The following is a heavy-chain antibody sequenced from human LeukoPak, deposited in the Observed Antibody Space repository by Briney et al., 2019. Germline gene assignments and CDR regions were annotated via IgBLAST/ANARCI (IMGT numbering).Heavy chain of an antibody. J-gene: IGHJ3*02. CDR1: GYTFTGYY. CDR2: INPNSGGT. Sequence: GASVKVSCKASGYTFTGYYIHWVRQAPGQGLEWMGWINPNSGGTNYAQKFQGRVTMTRDTSISTAYMELSRLRSDDTAVYYCARVVVMVPAAFDIWGQGTMVTVSS. V-gene: IGHV1-2*02. D-gene: IGHD3-22*01. CDR3: ARVVVMVPAAFDI.